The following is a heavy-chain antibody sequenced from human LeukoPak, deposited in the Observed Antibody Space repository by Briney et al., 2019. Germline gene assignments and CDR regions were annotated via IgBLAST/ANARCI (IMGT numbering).Heavy chain of an antibody. V-gene: IGHV4-30-4*01. Sequence: PSETLSLTCTVSGGSITSGDYYGRWIRQPRGKGLEWIGYIYYTGSTYYNPSLKSRLNIPVDTSKKQFSLKLSSVTAADTAVYYCARDPHGGGLGDGFDIWGQGTMVTVSS. D-gene: IGHD3-16*01. CDR2: IYYTGST. CDR1: GGSITSGDYY. J-gene: IGHJ3*02. CDR3: ARDPHGGGLGDGFDI.